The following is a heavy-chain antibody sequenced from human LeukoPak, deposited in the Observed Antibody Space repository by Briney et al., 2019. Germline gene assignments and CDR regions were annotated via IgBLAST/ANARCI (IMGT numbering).Heavy chain of an antibody. V-gene: IGHV3-21*01. Sequence: GGSLRLSCAASGFTFSSYGMNWVRQAPGKGLEWVSFISSSSSYIYYADSVKGRFTISRDNAKNSLYLQMNSLRAEDTAVYYCARDLRSSGYYAFDYWGQGTLVTVSS. D-gene: IGHD3-22*01. CDR3: ARDLRSSGYYAFDY. CDR1: GFTFSSYG. CDR2: ISSSSSYI. J-gene: IGHJ4*02.